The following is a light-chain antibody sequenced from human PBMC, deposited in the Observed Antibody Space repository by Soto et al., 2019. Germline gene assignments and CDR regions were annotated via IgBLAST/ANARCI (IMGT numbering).Light chain of an antibody. V-gene: IGKV1-5*03. J-gene: IGKJ1*01. CDR1: QTISSW. CDR2: KAS. Sequence: DIQMTQSPSTLSGSVGDRVTITCRASQTISSWLAWYQQKPGKAPKLLIYKASTLKSGVPSRFSGSGSGTEFTRTISSLQPDDFATYHCQHYNSYSEAFGQGTKVDIX. CDR3: QHYNSYSEA.